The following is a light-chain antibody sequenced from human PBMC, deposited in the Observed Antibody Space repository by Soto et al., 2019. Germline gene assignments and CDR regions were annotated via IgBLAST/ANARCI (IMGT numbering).Light chain of an antibody. CDR2: KAY. V-gene: IGKV1-5*03. J-gene: IGKJ1*01. CDR1: QSISSW. Sequence: DIQMTQSPSTLSASVGDRVTITCRASQSISSWLVWYQQKPGKAPELLIYKAYSLESGVPSRFSGSGSGKEFTLTISSLHPDDFATYYCQQYNSPWTFGQGTKVEIK. CDR3: QQYNSPWT.